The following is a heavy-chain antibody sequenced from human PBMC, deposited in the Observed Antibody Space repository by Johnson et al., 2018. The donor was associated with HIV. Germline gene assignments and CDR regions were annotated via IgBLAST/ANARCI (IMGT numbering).Heavy chain of an antibody. CDR1: GFTFDDYA. CDR2: ISWNSGSI. CDR3: AKQNRGAFDI. Sequence: VQLVESGGGLVQPGRSLRLSCAASGFTFDDYAMHWVRQAPGKGLEWVSGISWNSGSIGYADSVKGRFTISRDTSKNTLYFQMNGLRAEDTAVYYCAKQNRGAFDIWGQGTMVTVSS. V-gene: IGHV3-9*01. J-gene: IGHJ3*02.